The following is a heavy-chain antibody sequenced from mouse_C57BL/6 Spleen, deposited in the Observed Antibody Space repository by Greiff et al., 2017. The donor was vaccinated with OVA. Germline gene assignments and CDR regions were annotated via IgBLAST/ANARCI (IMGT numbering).Heavy chain of an antibody. Sequence: EVQLQESGPGMVKPSQSLSLTCTVTGYSITSGYDWHWIRHFPGNKLEWMGYISYSGSTNYNPSLKSRISITHDTSKNHFFLKLNSVTTEDTATYYCAREGLLGDYFDYWGQGTTLTVSS. CDR1: GYSITSGYD. CDR2: ISYSGST. V-gene: IGHV3-1*01. J-gene: IGHJ2*01. CDR3: AREGLLGDYFDY. D-gene: IGHD2-3*01.